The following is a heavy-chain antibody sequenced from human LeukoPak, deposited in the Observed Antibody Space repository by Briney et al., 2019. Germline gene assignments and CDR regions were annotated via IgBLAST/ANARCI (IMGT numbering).Heavy chain of an antibody. CDR2: IHYSGST. CDR3: ARRLGRKFGERFYYYHYMDV. J-gene: IGHJ6*03. CDR1: GGSISSSAYH. Sequence: SETLSLTCSVSGGSISSSAYHWGWIRQPPGKGLEWVGSIHYSGSTYYSLSLKSRVTIYVDKSKNQFSLKLSSVTAADTAVYYCARRLGRKFGERFYYYHYMDVWGKGTTVTISS. D-gene: IGHD3-10*01. V-gene: IGHV4-39*01.